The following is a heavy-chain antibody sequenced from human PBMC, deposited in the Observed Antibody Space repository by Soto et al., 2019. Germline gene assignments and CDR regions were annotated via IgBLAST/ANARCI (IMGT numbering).Heavy chain of an antibody. CDR2: ISYDGSNK. D-gene: IGHD3-9*01. CDR3: AKDLGYSNVGD. V-gene: IGHV3-30*18. Sequence: QVQLVESGGGVVQPGRSLRLSCAASGFTFSSYGMHWVRQAPGKGLEWVAVISYDGSNKYYADSVKGRFTISRDNSKNTLYLQMNSLRAEDTAVYYCAKDLGYSNVGDWGQGTLVTVSS. CDR1: GFTFSSYG. J-gene: IGHJ4*02.